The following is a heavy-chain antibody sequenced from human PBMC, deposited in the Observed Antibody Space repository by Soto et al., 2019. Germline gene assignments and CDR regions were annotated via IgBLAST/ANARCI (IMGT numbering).Heavy chain of an antibody. CDR3: AKAVCSGGTCYLYYFDY. D-gene: IGHD2-15*01. J-gene: IGHJ4*02. V-gene: IGHV3-23*01. Sequence: GGSLRLSCAASGFTFSNYAMSRVRQAPGKGLEWVSTISGRGGNTYYADSVKGRFTISRDNSRNTLYLQMDSLRVEDSAVYSCAKAVCSGGTCYLYYFDYWGQGALVTVSS. CDR2: ISGRGGNT. CDR1: GFTFSNYA.